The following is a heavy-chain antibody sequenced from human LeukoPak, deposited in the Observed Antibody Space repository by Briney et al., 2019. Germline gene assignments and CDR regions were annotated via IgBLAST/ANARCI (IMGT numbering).Heavy chain of an antibody. CDR1: GFTFSSYG. V-gene: IGHV3-30*02. D-gene: IGHD3-22*01. Sequence: GGSLRLSCAASGFTFSSYGMHWVRQAPGKGLGWVAFIRYDGSNKYYADSVKGRFTISRDNSKNTLYLQMNSLRAEDTAAYYCAKDRVRYYYDSSGYSYFDYWGQGTLVTVSS. J-gene: IGHJ4*02. CDR3: AKDRVRYYYDSSGYSYFDY. CDR2: IRYDGSNK.